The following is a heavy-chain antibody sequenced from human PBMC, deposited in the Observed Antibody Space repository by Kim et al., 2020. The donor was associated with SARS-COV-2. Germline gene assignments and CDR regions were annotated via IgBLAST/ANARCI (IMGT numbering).Heavy chain of an antibody. CDR3: ARDKGGRDIVVVPAEAGFDY. Sequence: ASVKVSCKASGYTFTSYYMHWVRQAPGQGLEWMGIINPSGGSTSYAQKFQGRVTMTRDTSTSTVYMELSSLRSEDTAVYYCARDKGGRDIVVVPAEAGFDYWGQGTLVTVSS. J-gene: IGHJ4*02. D-gene: IGHD2-2*01. CDR1: GYTFTSYY. CDR2: INPSGGST. V-gene: IGHV1-46*01.